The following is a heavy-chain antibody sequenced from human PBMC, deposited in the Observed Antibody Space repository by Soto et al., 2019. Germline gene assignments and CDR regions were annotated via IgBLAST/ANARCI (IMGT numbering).Heavy chain of an antibody. V-gene: IGHV1-69*13. CDR3: ARRYCSSDNCPLFYYSVDL. CDR1: GGTFNKFG. Sequence: SVKVSCKASGGTFNKFGFSWVRQAPGQGFEWMGGIIPVFRSANYAQRFRGRRTITADEYTSTVYLYLNDLRSDDTAVYYCARRYCSSDNCPLFYYSVDLMGLGTTVTVSS. CDR2: IIPVFRSA. D-gene: IGHD2-8*02. J-gene: IGHJ6*02.